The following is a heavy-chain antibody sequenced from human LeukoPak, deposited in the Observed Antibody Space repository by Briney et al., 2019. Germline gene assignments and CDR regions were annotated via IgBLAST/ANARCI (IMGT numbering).Heavy chain of an antibody. CDR3: ARDPRLVPYCTNGVCYFDY. J-gene: IGHJ4*02. CDR1: GFTFSSYS. V-gene: IGHV3-21*01. CDR2: ISSSSSYI. D-gene: IGHD2-8*01. Sequence: KPGGSLRLSCAASGFTFSSYSMNWVRQAPGKGLEWVSSISSSSSYIYYADSVKSRFTISRDNAKNLLYLQMNSLRAEDTAVYYCARDPRLVPYCTNGVCYFDYWGQGTLVTVSS.